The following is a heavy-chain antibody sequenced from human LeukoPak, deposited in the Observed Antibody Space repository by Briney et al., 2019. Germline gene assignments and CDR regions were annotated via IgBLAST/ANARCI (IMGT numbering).Heavy chain of an antibody. CDR1: GFTFDDYA. CDR3: AKAAYDFWSRLYYFDY. CDR2: ISWNSGSI. J-gene: IGHJ4*02. V-gene: IGHV3-9*01. Sequence: SGRSLRLSCPASGFTFDDYAMPSVRQAPGNGLEWVSGISWNSGSIGYADSVKGRFTISRDNAKNSLYLQMNSLRGEDTALHYCAKAAYDFWSRLYYFDYWGQGTLVTVSS. D-gene: IGHD3-3*01.